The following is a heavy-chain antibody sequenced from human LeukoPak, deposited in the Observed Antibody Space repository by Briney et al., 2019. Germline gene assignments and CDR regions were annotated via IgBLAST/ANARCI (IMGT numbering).Heavy chain of an antibody. CDR3: AREYSSGKLDY. V-gene: IGHV3-30*01. D-gene: IGHD6-19*01. CDR2: ISYDGSNK. CDR1: GFTFSSYA. J-gene: IGHJ4*02. Sequence: GRSLRLSCAASGFTFSSYAMHWVRQAPGKGLEWVAVISYDGSNKYYADSVKGRFTISRDNSKNTLYLQMNSLRAEDTAVYYCAREYSSGKLDYWGQGTLVTVSS.